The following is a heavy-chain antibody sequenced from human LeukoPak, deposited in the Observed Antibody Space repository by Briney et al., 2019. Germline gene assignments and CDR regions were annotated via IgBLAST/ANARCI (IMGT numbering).Heavy chain of an antibody. D-gene: IGHD3-10*01. V-gene: IGHV1-2*02. Sequence: GASVTFSCKASGFTFTGHYMHWVRRAPGQGLEWMGCINVISGATNYARNFQDRVTLTWDKSISTVHMELSRLRIDDTAVYYFARDLSWGVDYWGQGALVT. J-gene: IGHJ4*02. CDR3: ARDLSWGVDY. CDR2: INVISGAT. CDR1: GFTFTGHY.